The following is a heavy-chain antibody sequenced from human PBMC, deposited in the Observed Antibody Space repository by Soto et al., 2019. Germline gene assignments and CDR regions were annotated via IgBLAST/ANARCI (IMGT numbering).Heavy chain of an antibody. CDR1: GFTFSSYS. CDR3: ARNNLIAAAGSWFDP. D-gene: IGHD6-13*01. V-gene: IGHV3-21*01. Sequence: EVQLVESGGGLVKPGGSLRLSCAASGFTFSSYSMNWVRQAPGQGLEWVSSISSSSSYIYYADSVKGRFTISRDNAKNSLYLQMNSLRAEDTAVYYCARNNLIAAAGSWFDPWGQGTLVTVSS. CDR2: ISSSSSYI. J-gene: IGHJ5*02.